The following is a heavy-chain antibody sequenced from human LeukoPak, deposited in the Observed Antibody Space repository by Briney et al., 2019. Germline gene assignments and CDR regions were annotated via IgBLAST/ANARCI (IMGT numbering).Heavy chain of an antibody. CDR2: ISYDGNNK. V-gene: IGHV3-30*03. J-gene: IGHJ4*02. CDR3: ARYYYDSSGYYDY. CDR1: GFSFSSYG. Sequence: PGRSLRLSCAASGFSFSSYGMHWVRQAPGKGLEWVTVISYDGNNKKYADSVKGRFTISRDNSKNTLYLQMNSLRAEDTAVYYCARYYYDSSGYYDYWGQGTLVTVSS. D-gene: IGHD3-22*01.